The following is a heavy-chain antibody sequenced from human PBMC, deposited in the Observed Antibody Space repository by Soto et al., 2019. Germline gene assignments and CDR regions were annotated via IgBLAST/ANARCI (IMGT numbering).Heavy chain of an antibody. J-gene: IGHJ6*02. Sequence: QVRLVQSGAEVKKPGSSVKVSCEASGGTFSSYAVTWVRQAPGQGLEWMGGIIPIVTTPNYAQKFQGRLTISADKSTSTSYMELCSLSSEDTGVYYCATVGYNFWSRYHYYGMDVWGQGTTVIVSS. CDR1: GGTFSSYA. V-gene: IGHV1-69*06. CDR2: IIPIVTTP. D-gene: IGHD3-3*01. CDR3: ATVGYNFWSRYHYYGMDV.